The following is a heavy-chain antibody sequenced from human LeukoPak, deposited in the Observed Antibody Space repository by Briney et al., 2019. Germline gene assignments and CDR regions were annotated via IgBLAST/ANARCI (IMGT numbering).Heavy chain of an antibody. V-gene: IGHV1-18*01. J-gene: IGHJ4*02. D-gene: IGHD2-2*01. Sequence: ASVKVSCTASGGTFSSYGISWVRQAPGQGLEWMGWISGYNGNTNYAQKLQGRVTMTRDTSTSTAYMELRSLRSDDTAVYYCASDHSIVVVPAALKPWGQGTLVTVSS. CDR1: GGTFSSYG. CDR2: ISGYNGNT. CDR3: ASDHSIVVVPAALKP.